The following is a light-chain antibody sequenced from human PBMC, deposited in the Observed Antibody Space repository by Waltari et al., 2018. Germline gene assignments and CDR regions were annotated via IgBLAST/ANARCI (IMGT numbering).Light chain of an antibody. V-gene: IGLV2-8*01. J-gene: IGLJ1*01. CDR2: EVS. CDR1: SSDIGAYNY. CDR3: ASYAGSNNYV. Sequence: QSALTQPPSASGSPGQSVSISCTGTSSDIGAYNYVSWYQKHPGKAPKVLIYEVSKRPSGVPDRFSGSKSGNTASLTVSGLQAEDEADYYCASYAGSNNYVVGSGTHVTVL.